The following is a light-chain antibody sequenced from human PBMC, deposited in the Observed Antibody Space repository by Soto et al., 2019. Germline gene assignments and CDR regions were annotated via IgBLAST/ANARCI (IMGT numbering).Light chain of an antibody. V-gene: IGKV1-39*01. CDR2: AAS. CDR1: QYINNY. J-gene: IGKJ2*01. Sequence: DIQMTQSPYSLSASVGDRVTITCRASQYINNYLNWYQQRPGKAPTLLIYAASSLQDGVSSRFNGDCSGPDFSPTISPQQPEHFETYYCQQTYSAPHTFAQGTKLE. CDR3: QQTYSAPHT.